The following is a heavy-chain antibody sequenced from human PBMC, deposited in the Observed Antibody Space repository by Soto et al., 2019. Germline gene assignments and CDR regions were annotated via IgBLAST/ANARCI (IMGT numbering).Heavy chain of an antibody. D-gene: IGHD2-15*01. V-gene: IGHV3-30-3*01. CDR1: GFTFSSYA. CDR2: ISYDGSNK. J-gene: IGHJ6*02. CDR3: ARDWYVVVAATNYYYYGMDV. Sequence: GGSLRLSCAASGFTFSSYAMHWVRQAPGKGLEWVAVISYDGSNKYYADSVKGRFTISRDNSKNTLYLQMNSLRAEDTAVYYCARDWYVVVAATNYYYYGMDVRGQGTTVTVSS.